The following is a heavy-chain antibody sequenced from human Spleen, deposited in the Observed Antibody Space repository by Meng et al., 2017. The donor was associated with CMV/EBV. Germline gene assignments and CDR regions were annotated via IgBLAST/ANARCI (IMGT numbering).Heavy chain of an antibody. V-gene: IGHV1-69*04. Sequence: SCKASGGTFSSYTISWVRQAPGQGLEWMGRIIPILGIANYAQKFQGRVTITADKSTSTAYMELSSLRSEDTAVYYCARDLKGELLYYWGQGTLVTVSS. D-gene: IGHD1-26*01. J-gene: IGHJ4*02. CDR2: IIPILGIA. CDR3: ARDLKGELLYY. CDR1: GGTFSSYT.